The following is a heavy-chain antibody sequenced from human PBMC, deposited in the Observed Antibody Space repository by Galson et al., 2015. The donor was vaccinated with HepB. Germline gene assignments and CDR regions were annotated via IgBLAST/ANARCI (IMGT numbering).Heavy chain of an antibody. J-gene: IGHJ4*02. CDR1: GGSISSGDYY. Sequence: TLSLTCTVSGGSISSGDYYWSWIRQPPGKGLEWIGYIYYSGSTYYNPSLKSRVTISVDTSKNQFSLKLSSVTAADTAVYYCARSLVAGVVAATPSFGYWGQGTLVTVSS. D-gene: IGHD2-15*01. CDR2: IYYSGST. V-gene: IGHV4-30-4*01. CDR3: ARSLVAGVVAATPSFGY.